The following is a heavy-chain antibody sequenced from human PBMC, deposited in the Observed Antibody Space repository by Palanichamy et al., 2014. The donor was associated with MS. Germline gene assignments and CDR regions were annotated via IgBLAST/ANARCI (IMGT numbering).Heavy chain of an antibody. CDR2: INHSGST. CDR3: AKGLLRAFDI. CDR1: GGSFSGYY. V-gene: IGHV4-34*01. D-gene: IGHD2/OR15-2a*01. Sequence: QVQLQQWGAGLLKPSETLSLTCAVYGGSFSGYYWSWIRQPPGKGLEWIGEINHSGSTNYNPSLKSRVTISVDTSKNQFSLKLSSVTAADTAVYYCAKGLLRAFDIWGQGTMVTVSS. J-gene: IGHJ3*02.